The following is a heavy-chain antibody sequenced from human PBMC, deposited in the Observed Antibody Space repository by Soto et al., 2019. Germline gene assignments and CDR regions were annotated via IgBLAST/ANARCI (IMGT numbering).Heavy chain of an antibody. Sequence: GGTLRLSCAASAFTFSSYGMHWVRQAPGKGLEWVAVIWFDGSNKFYADSVKGRFTISRDNSKNTVSLQMNSLRDEDSAAYYCATTGPDWGQGT. J-gene: IGHJ4*02. CDR2: IWFDGSNK. V-gene: IGHV3-33*01. CDR3: ATTGPD. CDR1: AFTFSSYG.